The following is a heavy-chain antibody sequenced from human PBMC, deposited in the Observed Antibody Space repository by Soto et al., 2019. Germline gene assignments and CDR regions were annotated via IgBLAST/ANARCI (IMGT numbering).Heavy chain of an antibody. J-gene: IGHJ3*02. CDR2: IYYSGST. Sequence: QLQLQESGPGLVKPSETLSLTCTVSGGSISSSSYYWGWIRQPPGKGLEWIGSIYYSGSTYYNPSRKSRVTISVDTSKNQFALKLSSVTAADTAVYYCARRRYYYDSSGYPYDQDAFDIWGQGTMVTVSS. V-gene: IGHV4-39*01. D-gene: IGHD3-22*01. CDR3: ARRRYYYDSSGYPYDQDAFDI. CDR1: GGSISSSSYY.